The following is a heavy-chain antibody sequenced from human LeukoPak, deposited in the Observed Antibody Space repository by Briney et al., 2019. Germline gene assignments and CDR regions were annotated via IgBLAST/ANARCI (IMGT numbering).Heavy chain of an antibody. CDR2: LRSKAYGGST. CDR1: GFTSAVFA. V-gene: IGHV3-49*03. Sequence: GGSLGFSCKASGFTSAVFAMTWFRQAPGKGWEWVGCLRSKAYGGSTEYAASVQGRFTISRDDSKSIAYLQMDSLKIEDTAVYYCSRVPIRTVTWIVVLRGHDVFDMWGQGTMVTVSS. CDR3: SRVPIRTVTWIVVLRGHDVFDM. D-gene: IGHD3-22*01. J-gene: IGHJ3*02.